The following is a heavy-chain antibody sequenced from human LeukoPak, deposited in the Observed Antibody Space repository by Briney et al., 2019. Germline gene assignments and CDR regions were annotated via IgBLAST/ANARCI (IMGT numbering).Heavy chain of an antibody. CDR3: AGGFYGDYGDS. V-gene: IGHV3-66*01. CDR1: GFTVSSNY. D-gene: IGHD4-17*01. J-gene: IGHJ4*02. CDR2: IYSGDST. Sequence: GGSLRLSCAASGFTVSSNYMTWVRQAPGKGLEWVSTIYSGDSTYYADSAKGRFTISRDNSKNTLYLQMNSLRAEDTAVYYCAGGFYGDYGDSWGQGTLVTVSS.